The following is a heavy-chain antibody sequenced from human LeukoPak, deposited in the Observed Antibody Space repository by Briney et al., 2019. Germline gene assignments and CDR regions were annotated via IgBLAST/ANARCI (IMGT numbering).Heavy chain of an antibody. V-gene: IGHV4-59*01. J-gene: IGHJ3*02. Sequence: KPSETLSLTCTVSGDSISSNYWSWIGQPPGKGLEWLGHIYYSGSTNYNPSLKSRVTISRDTSRTQFSLKLSSVTAADTAVYYCAREGGSPDIWGQGTMVIVSS. CDR2: IYYSGST. D-gene: IGHD1-26*01. CDR3: AREGGSPDI. CDR1: GDSISSNY.